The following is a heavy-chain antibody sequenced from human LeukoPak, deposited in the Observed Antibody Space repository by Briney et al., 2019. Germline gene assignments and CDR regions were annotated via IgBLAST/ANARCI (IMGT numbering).Heavy chain of an antibody. CDR2: VRGSGGDT. CDR1: RFTFSDYD. Sequence: GGSLTLSCAASRFTFSDYDMSWVRQAPGRGLEWVSGVRGSGGDTFYADSVKGRFTISRDNSRNTLYLQMSSLRVEDTAIYYCAKEASSGPLDYWGQGTLVTVSS. D-gene: IGHD2-15*01. CDR3: AKEASSGPLDY. V-gene: IGHV3-23*01. J-gene: IGHJ4*02.